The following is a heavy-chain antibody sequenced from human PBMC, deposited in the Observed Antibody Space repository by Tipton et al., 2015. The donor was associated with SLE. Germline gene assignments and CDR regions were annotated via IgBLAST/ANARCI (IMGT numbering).Heavy chain of an antibody. CDR3: ARVRDFFDTSAAYSGWFDP. D-gene: IGHD3-22*01. V-gene: IGHV4-39*07. CDR1: GGSISSSSYY. CDR2: TYYSGSS. Sequence: TLSLTCTVSGGSISSSSYYWGWIRQPPGKGLEWIGRTYYSGSSYYNPSLKSRVTISVDTSKSQFYLRLSSVTAADTAVYYCARVRDFFDTSAAYSGWFDPWGQGTPVTVSS. J-gene: IGHJ5*02.